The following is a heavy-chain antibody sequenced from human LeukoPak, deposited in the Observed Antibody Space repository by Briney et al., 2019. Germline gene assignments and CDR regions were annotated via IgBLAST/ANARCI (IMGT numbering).Heavy chain of an antibody. D-gene: IGHD3-9*01. J-gene: IGHJ4*02. Sequence: GGSLRLSCAASGFTFSSYSMNWVRAAPGKGLEWVSSISSSSSYIYYADSVKGLFTISRDNAKNSLYLQMNSLRAEDTAVYYCARVGDDILTGAPFDYWGQGTLDTVSS. CDR2: ISSSSSYI. V-gene: IGHV3-21*01. CDR1: GFTFSSYS. CDR3: ARVGDDILTGAPFDY.